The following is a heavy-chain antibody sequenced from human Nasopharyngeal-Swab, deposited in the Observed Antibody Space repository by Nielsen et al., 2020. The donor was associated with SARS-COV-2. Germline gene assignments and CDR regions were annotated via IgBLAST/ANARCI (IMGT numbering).Heavy chain of an antibody. CDR3: ARASRGWS. Sequence: GESLKISCAASGFTFSDYEMNWVRQAPGKGLEWVAYISTSGTTIHYADSVRGRFTVSRDDAKKSLHLQMNSLRVDDTAVYYCARASRGWSWGQGTPVTVSS. V-gene: IGHV3-48*03. D-gene: IGHD6-19*01. CDR2: ISTSGTTI. J-gene: IGHJ5*02. CDR1: GFTFSDYE.